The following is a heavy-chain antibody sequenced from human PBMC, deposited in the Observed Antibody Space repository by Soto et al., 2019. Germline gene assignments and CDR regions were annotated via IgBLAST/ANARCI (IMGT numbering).Heavy chain of an antibody. V-gene: IGHV4-59*08. CDR1: GGSISSYY. Sequence: SETLSLTCTVSGGSISSYYWSWIRQPPGKGLEWIGYIYYSGSTNYNPSLKSRDTISVDTSKNQFSLKLSSVTAADTAVYYCARRLGYCSSTSCYANGPMDVWGQGTTVTVSS. CDR2: IYYSGST. D-gene: IGHD2-2*01. CDR3: ARRLGYCSSTSCYANGPMDV. J-gene: IGHJ6*02.